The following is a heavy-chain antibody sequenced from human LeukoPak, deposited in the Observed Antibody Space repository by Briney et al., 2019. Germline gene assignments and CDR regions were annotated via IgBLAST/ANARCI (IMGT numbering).Heavy chain of an antibody. D-gene: IGHD3-3*01. CDR2: IRYDGSNK. V-gene: IGHV3-30*02. Sequence: QPGGSLRLSCAASGFTFSSYGMHWVRQAPGKGLEWVAFIRYDGSNKYYADSVKGRFTISRDNSKNTLYLQMNSLRAEDTAVYYCAKGGVEGRYYHFGSGSAVATSAFDTWAQGTVVTVSS. CDR1: GFTFSSYG. J-gene: IGHJ3*02. CDR3: AKGGVEGRYYHFGSGSAVATSAFDT.